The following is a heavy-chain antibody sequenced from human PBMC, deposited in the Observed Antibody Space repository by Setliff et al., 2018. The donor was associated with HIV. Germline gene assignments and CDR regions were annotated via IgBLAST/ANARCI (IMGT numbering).Heavy chain of an antibody. J-gene: IGHJ4*02. Sequence: GGSLRLSCTASGFTFGDYAMSWVRQAPGKGLEWVGFIRSKAYGGTTEYAASVKGRFTISRDDSKSIAYLQMNSLKTEDTAVYYCTREEDYYYDSSGYPFDYWGQGTLVTVSS. CDR2: IRSKAYGGTT. CDR3: TREEDYYYDSSGYPFDY. V-gene: IGHV3-49*04. CDR1: GFTFGDYA. D-gene: IGHD3-22*01.